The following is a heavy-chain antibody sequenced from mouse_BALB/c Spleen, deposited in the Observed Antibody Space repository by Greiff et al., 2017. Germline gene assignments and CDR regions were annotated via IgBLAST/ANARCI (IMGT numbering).Heavy chain of an antibody. CDR3: ASSRYGNYVDY. CDR1: GYTFTSYW. CDR2: INTSNGRT. D-gene: IGHD2-1*01. Sequence: QVQLQQPGAELVKPGASVKLSCKASGYTFTSYWMHWVKQRPGQGLEWIGVINTSNGRTNYNEKFKSKATLTVDKSSSTAYMKLSRPTSDDSAVSYCASSRYGNYVDYWGQGTTLTVSS. J-gene: IGHJ2*01. V-gene: IGHV1S81*02.